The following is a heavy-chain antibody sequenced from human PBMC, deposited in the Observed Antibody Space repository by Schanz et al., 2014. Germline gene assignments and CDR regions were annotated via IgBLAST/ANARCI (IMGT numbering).Heavy chain of an antibody. J-gene: IGHJ4*02. CDR3: ARGFLASGGKTFDC. V-gene: IGHV1-46*01. D-gene: IGHD1-26*01. Sequence: QLVQSGSEFRKPGASVKVSCKASGFTLTSHFMHWLRQAPGQGLEWMGLINPIDGSTTYVWGFHGRLTMTRDTSTTTVYMDLSTLRSEDTAVYYCARGFLASGGKTFDCWGQGTLVTVSS. CDR1: GFTLTSHF. CDR2: INPIDGST.